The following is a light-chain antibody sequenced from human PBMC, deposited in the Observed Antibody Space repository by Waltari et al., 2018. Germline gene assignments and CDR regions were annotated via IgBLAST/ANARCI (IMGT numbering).Light chain of an antibody. CDR2: DAS. CDR1: QSFSSF. CDR3: QQRSNWPLT. V-gene: IGKV3-11*01. Sequence: ELVLTQSPATLSLSPGETATLSCRASQSFSSFLACYQPKPGQAPRLLIYDASNRATGIPARFSGSGSGTDFTLTISSLEPEDFAVYYCQQRSNWPLTFGGGTKVEIK. J-gene: IGKJ4*01.